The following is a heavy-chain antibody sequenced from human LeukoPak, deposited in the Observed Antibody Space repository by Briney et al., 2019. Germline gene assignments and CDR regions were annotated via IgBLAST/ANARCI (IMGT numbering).Heavy chain of an antibody. CDR1: GGSMSRYH. CDR2: IYYSGTT. V-gene: IGHV4-59*01. Sequence: SETLSLTCTVSGGSMSRYHWTWIRQPPGKGLEWIGYIYYSGTTNYNPSLRSRITISVDTSKNQFSLKLSSVTAADTAVYYCARAAYYYYMDVWGKGTTVTVSS. CDR3: ARAAYYYYMDV. J-gene: IGHJ6*03.